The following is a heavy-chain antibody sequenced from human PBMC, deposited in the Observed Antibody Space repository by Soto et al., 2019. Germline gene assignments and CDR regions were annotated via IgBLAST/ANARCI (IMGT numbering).Heavy chain of an antibody. CDR1: GGSISSSSYY. J-gene: IGHJ6*02. CDR3: ARQVSSAWPPYYYDMDV. Sequence: TLSLTCTVSGGSISSSSYYWGWIRQPPGKGLEWIGSIYYSGSTYYNPSLKSRVTISVDTSKNQFSLKLSSVTAADTAMYFCARQVSSAWPPYYYDMDVWGQGTTVTVSS. CDR2: IYYSGST. V-gene: IGHV4-39*01. D-gene: IGHD6-25*01.